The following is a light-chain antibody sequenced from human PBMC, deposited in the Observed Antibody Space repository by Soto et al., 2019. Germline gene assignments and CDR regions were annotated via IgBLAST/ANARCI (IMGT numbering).Light chain of an antibody. J-gene: IGLJ1*01. CDR2: GNS. V-gene: IGLV1-40*01. Sequence: HSELTQAPSVSGAPGQRVTISCTRSTSNIGADYDVHWYQQLPGTAPKLLIYGNSNRPSGVPDRFSDSKSGTSASLVITGLRAEDEADYYCQSFDSSLSGPFYVFGTGTKSPS. CDR1: TSNIGADYD. CDR3: QSFDSSLSGPFYV.